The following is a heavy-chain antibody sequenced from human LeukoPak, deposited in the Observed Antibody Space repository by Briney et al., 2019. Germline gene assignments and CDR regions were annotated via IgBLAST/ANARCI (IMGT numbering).Heavy chain of an antibody. CDR1: GYTFTSYY. D-gene: IGHD6-13*01. CDR3: ASRGLRHSSSWYDWDY. CDR2: INPSGGST. V-gene: IGHV1-46*01. J-gene: IGHJ4*02. Sequence: ASVNVSCKASGYTFTSYYMHWVRQAPGQGLEWMGIINPSGGSTSYAQKFQGRVTMTRDTSTSTVYMELSSLRSEDTAVYYCASRGLRHSSSWYDWDYWGQGTLVTVSS.